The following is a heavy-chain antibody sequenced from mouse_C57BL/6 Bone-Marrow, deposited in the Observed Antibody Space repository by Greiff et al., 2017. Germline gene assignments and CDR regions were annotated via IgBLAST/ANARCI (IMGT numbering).Heavy chain of an antibody. CDR1: GFTFSDYY. CDR3: ARQGDYDSFAY. J-gene: IGHJ3*01. D-gene: IGHD2-4*01. Sequence: EVNLVESGGGLVQPGGSLKLSCAASGFTFSDYYMYWVRQTPEKRLEWVAYISNGGGSTYYPDTVKGRFTISRDNAKNTLYLQMSRLKSEDTAMYYCARQGDYDSFAYWGQGTLVTVSA. CDR2: ISNGGGST. V-gene: IGHV5-12*01.